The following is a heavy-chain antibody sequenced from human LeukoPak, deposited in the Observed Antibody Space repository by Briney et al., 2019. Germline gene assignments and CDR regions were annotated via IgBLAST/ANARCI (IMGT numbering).Heavy chain of an antibody. J-gene: IGHJ4*02. CDR1: GFTFSSYA. CDR2: ISGSGGSA. D-gene: IGHD3-22*01. Sequence: GGSLRLSCAASGFTFSSYAMSWVRQAPGKGLEWVSAISGSGGSAYYADSVKGRFTISRDNSKNTLYLQMNSLRAEDTAVYYCAKEAYYYDSSGYYYIDYWGQGTLVTVSS. V-gene: IGHV3-23*01. CDR3: AKEAYYYDSSGYYYIDY.